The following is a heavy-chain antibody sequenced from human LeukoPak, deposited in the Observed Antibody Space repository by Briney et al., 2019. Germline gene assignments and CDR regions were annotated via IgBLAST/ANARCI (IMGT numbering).Heavy chain of an antibody. CDR3: ARRGTVTTERFDY. CDR1: GGSISSSSYY. J-gene: IGHJ4*02. CDR2: IYYSGST. V-gene: IGHV4-39*01. Sequence: PSETLSLTCTVSGGSISSSSYYWGWIRQPPGKGLEWIGSIYYSGSTYYNPSLKSRVTISVDTSKNQFSLKLSSVTAADTAVYYCARRGTVTTERFDYWGQGTLLTVSS. D-gene: IGHD4-11*01.